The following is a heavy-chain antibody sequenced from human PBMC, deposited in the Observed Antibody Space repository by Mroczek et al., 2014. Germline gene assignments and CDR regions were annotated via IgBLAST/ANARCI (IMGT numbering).Heavy chain of an antibody. CDR1: GYTFTGYY. J-gene: IGHJ5*02. V-gene: IGHV1-2*02. CDR2: INPNSGGT. Sequence: QVQLQQSGAEVKKPGAPVKVSCKASGYTFTGYYMHWVRQAPGQGLEWMGWINPNSGGTNYAQKFQGRVTMTRDTSISTAYMELSRLRSDDTAVYYCARDRGYSSSWYNWFDPWGQGTPGHRLL. CDR3: ARDRGYSSSWYNWFDP. D-gene: IGHD6-13*01.